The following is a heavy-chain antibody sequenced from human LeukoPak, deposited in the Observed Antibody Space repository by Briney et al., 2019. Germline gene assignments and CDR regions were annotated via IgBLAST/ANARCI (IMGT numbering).Heavy chain of an antibody. Sequence: SETLSLTCTVSGGSISSHYWSWIRQPPGKGLEWIGYIYYSGSTNYNPSLKSRVTISVDTSKNQFSLKLSSVTAADTAVYYCARSMAPDYWGQGTLVTVSS. CDR2: IYYSGST. V-gene: IGHV4-59*11. CDR1: GGSISSHY. CDR3: ARSMAPDY. D-gene: IGHD5-24*01. J-gene: IGHJ4*02.